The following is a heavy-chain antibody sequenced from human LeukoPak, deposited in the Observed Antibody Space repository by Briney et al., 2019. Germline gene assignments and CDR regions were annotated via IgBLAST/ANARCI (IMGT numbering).Heavy chain of an antibody. CDR3: ARLSSTLYYSMDV. D-gene: IGHD6-6*01. CDR1: GGSIGSYY. J-gene: IGHJ6*02. CDR2: IQNSTIYRAKI. Sequence: PSETLSLTCVVSGGSIGSYYWTWIRQPPGKGLEWVGYIQNSTIYRAKIKSSPSLQSRVSLSIDSSKKEASLTVSSVTAADTAVYYCARLSSTLYYSMDVWGPGTAVTVSS. V-gene: IGHV4-59*08.